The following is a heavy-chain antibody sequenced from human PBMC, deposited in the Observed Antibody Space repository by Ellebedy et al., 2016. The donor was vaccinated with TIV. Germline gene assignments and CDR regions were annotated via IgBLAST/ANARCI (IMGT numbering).Heavy chain of an antibody. D-gene: IGHD3-10*01. J-gene: IGHJ4*02. Sequence: GESLKISXAASGFTFSSYAMNWVRQAPGKGLEWVSAISGSGGSTYYADSVKGRFTIPRDNSKNTLYLQMNSLRAEDTAVYYCASRSGSYPPKIDYWGQGTLVTVSS. CDR2: ISGSGGST. CDR1: GFTFSSYA. V-gene: IGHV3-23*01. CDR3: ASRSGSYPPKIDY.